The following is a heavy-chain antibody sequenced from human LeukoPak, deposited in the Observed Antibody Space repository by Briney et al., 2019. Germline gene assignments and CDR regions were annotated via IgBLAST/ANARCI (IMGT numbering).Heavy chain of an antibody. J-gene: IGHJ4*02. Sequence: GGSLRLSCAAPGFTFSSYDMHWVRQATGKGLEWVSAIGTAGDTYYPGSVKGRFTISRENAKNSLYLQMNSLRAGDTAVYYCASGVLVVVVVAATIGYWGQGTLVTVSS. CDR3: ASGVLVVVVVAATIGY. CDR1: GFTFSSYD. D-gene: IGHD2-15*01. CDR2: IGTAGDT. V-gene: IGHV3-13*01.